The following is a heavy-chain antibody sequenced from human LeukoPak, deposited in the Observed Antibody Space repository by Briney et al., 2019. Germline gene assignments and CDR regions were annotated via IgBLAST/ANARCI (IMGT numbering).Heavy chain of an antibody. J-gene: IGHJ5*02. D-gene: IGHD2-2*01. Sequence: GESLKISCKGSGYSFTSYWIGWARQMPGKGLEWVGIIYPGDSDTRYSPSFQGQVTMSVDKSISTAYLQWSSLKASDTAMYYCARRLRHCTTTSRSDNWFDPWGQGTLVTVSS. CDR2: IYPGDSDT. CDR3: ARRLRHCTTTSRSDNWFDP. CDR1: GYSFTSYW. V-gene: IGHV5-51*01.